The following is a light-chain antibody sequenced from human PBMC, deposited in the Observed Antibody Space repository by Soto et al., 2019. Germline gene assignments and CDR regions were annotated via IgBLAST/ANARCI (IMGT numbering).Light chain of an antibody. V-gene: IGKV3-20*01. CDR1: QSVSSSY. CDR3: QQYDT. CDR2: GAS. Sequence: EIVLTQSPGTLSLSPGERATLSCRASQSVSSSYLAWYQQKPGQAPRLLIYGASSRATGIPDRFSGSGSGTDFTLTISRLEPEDFAVYYCQQYDTFGQGTKGEIK. J-gene: IGKJ1*01.